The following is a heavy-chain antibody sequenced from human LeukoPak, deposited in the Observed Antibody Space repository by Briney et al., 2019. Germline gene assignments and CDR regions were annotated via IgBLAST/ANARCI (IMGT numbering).Heavy chain of an antibody. Sequence: ASVKVSCKASGYTFTSYYMHWVRQAPGQGLEWMGIINPSGGSTSYAQKFQGRVTMTRDMSTSTVYMELSSLRSEDTAVYYCARGYYDSSGYYYHFDYWGQGTLVAVSS. CDR2: INPSGGST. D-gene: IGHD3-22*01. V-gene: IGHV1-46*01. CDR3: ARGYYDSSGYYYHFDY. CDR1: GYTFTSYY. J-gene: IGHJ4*02.